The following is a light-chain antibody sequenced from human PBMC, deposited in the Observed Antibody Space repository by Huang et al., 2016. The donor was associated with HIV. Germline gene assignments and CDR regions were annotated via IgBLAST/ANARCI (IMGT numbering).Light chain of an antibody. CDR3: QQYGTLPRT. V-gene: IGKV3D-20*01. Sequence: EIVLTQSPATLSLSSGERATLSCWASQRFSSYLAWYQQKPGLAPRLLIYDASNRATGVPDRFSGRGSGTDFTLTISRLEPEDFAVYYCQQYGTLPRTFGQGTRLEIK. CDR1: QRFSSY. CDR2: DAS. J-gene: IGKJ5*01.